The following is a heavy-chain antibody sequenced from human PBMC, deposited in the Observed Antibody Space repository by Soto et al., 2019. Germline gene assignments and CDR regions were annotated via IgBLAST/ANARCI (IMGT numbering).Heavy chain of an antibody. Sequence: PSETLSLTCTVSGGSISSSSYYWGWIRQPPGKGLEWIGSIYYSGSTYYNPSLKSRVTISVDTSKNQCSLKLSSVTAADTAVYYCARGIRFLEWLLLYFDYWGQGTLVTVSS. CDR1: GGSISSSSYY. CDR2: IYYSGST. CDR3: ARGIRFLEWLLLYFDY. D-gene: IGHD3-3*01. V-gene: IGHV4-39*01. J-gene: IGHJ4*02.